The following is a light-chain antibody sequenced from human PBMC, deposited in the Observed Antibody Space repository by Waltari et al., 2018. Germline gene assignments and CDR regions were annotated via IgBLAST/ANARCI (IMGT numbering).Light chain of an antibody. Sequence: QSALTQPASVSGSPGQSITISCTGTSRDIGLYNWVSWSQLHPGEAPTLILYGVNSRPSGVSNRFSGSKSGNTASLTISGLQGDDEADYFCASCTDTIPPVVFGGGTKLTVL. CDR1: SRDIGLYNW. CDR2: GVN. J-gene: IGLJ2*01. CDR3: ASCTDTIPPVV. V-gene: IGLV2-14*01.